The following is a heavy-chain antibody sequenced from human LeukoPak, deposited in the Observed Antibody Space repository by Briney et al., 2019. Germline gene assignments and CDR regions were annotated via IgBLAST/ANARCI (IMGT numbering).Heavy chain of an antibody. CDR2: IRSKTDGGTI. V-gene: IGHV3-15*01. CDR1: GFTLSNAY. Sequence: GGSLRLSCAASGFTLSNAYMSWVRQAPGKGLEWVGRIRSKTDGGTIDYAAPVKDRFTISRDDSKNTLYLQMNSLKTEDTAVYYCTTAVAGTVRTDYWGQGTLVTVSS. J-gene: IGHJ4*02. D-gene: IGHD6-19*01. CDR3: TTAVAGTVRTDY.